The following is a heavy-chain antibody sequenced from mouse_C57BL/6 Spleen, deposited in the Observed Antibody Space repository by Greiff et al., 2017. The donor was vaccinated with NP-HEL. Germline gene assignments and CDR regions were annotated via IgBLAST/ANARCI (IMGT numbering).Heavy chain of an antibody. CDR3: AREGDDGYYPFAY. Sequence: QVHVKQPGAELVKPGASVKMSCKASGYTFTSYWITWVKQRPGQGLEWIGDIYPGSGSTNYNEKFKSKATLTVDTSSSTAYMQLSSLTSEDSAVYYCAREGDDGYYPFAYWGQGTLVTVSA. V-gene: IGHV1-55*01. CDR1: GYTFTSYW. J-gene: IGHJ3*01. CDR2: IYPGSGST. D-gene: IGHD2-3*01.